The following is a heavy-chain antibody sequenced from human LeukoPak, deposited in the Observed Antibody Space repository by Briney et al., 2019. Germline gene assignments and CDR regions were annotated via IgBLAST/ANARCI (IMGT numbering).Heavy chain of an antibody. CDR2: ISGSGGST. D-gene: IGHD6-13*01. CDR1: GFTFSSYA. CDR3: ASPDALYSSSSPRVYNWFDP. J-gene: IGHJ5*02. V-gene: IGHV3-23*01. Sequence: PGGSLRLSCAASGFTFSSYAMSWVRQAPGKGLEWVSAISGSGGSTYYADSVKGRFTISRDNSKNTLYLQMNSLRAEDTAVYYCASPDALYSSSSPRVYNWFDPWGQGTLVIVSS.